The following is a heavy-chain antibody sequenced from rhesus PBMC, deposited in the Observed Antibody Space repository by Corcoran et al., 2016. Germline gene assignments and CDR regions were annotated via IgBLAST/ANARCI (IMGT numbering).Heavy chain of an antibody. CDR3: ARSDDELGIFDY. V-gene: IGHV4-160*01. Sequence: QVQLQESGPGLVKPSATLSLTCAVSGGSISSNYWRWIRQAPGKGLEWIGRIYGSGGSTDYNPSRKSRVTISTDTSKNQFSLKLSSVTAADTAVYYCARSDDELGIFDYWGQGVLVTVSA. D-gene: IGHD7-45*01. CDR1: GGSISSNY. CDR2: IYGSGGST. J-gene: IGHJ4*01.